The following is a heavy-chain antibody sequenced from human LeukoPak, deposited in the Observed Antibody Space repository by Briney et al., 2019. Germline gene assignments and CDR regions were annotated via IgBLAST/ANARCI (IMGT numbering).Heavy chain of an antibody. CDR2: IYNSGST. J-gene: IGHJ6*03. CDR3: ATTPGYSSGWYGYYYYYMDV. CDR1: GYSISSGYY. D-gene: IGHD6-19*01. V-gene: IGHV4-38-2*02. Sequence: SETLSLTCTVSGYSISSGYYWGWIRQPPGKGLEWIGSIYNSGSTYYNPSLKSRVTISVDTSKNQFSLKLSSVTAADTAVYYCATTPGYSSGWYGYYYYYMDVWGKGTTVTVSS.